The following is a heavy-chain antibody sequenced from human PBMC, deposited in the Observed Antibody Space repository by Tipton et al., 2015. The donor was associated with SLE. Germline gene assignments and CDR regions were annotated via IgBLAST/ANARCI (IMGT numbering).Heavy chain of an antibody. D-gene: IGHD6-13*01. Sequence: SLRLSCAASGFTFSSYSMNWVRQAPGKGLEWVSSISSSSSYIYYADSVKGRFTISRDNAKNSLYLQMNSLRAEDTAVYYCARDRSRIAAAGVDYWGQGTLVTVSS. J-gene: IGHJ4*02. CDR2: ISSSSSYI. V-gene: IGHV3-21*01. CDR1: GFTFSSYS. CDR3: ARDRSRIAAAGVDY.